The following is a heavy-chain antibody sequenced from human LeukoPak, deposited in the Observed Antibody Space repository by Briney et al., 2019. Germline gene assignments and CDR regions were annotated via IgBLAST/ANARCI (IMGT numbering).Heavy chain of an antibody. J-gene: IGHJ4*02. CDR1: GGSISSGPYF. D-gene: IGHD4/OR15-4a*01. V-gene: IGHV4-30-2*06. CDR2: IWPSGST. Sequence: PSETLSLTCSVSGGSISSGPYFWSWIRQSPGQGLEWIGYIWPSGSTNYNPSLKSRVTISVDRSKNQFSLKLSSVTAADTAVYYCARARGASLFDYWGQGTLVTVSS. CDR3: ARARGASLFDY.